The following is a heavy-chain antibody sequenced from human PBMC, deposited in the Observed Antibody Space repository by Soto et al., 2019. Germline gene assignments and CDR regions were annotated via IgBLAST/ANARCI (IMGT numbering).Heavy chain of an antibody. D-gene: IGHD1-26*01. Sequence: PSETLSLTCTVTGGSVSSGSCFWSWIRQPPGKGLEWIGYIYYSGSTNYNPSLKSRVTISVDTSKNQFSLKLSSVTAADTAVYYFARAGASRTCFDDWCQGSLVTVSS. CDR2: IYYSGST. V-gene: IGHV4-61*01. CDR3: ARAGASRTCFDD. J-gene: IGHJ4*02. CDR1: GGSVSSGSCF.